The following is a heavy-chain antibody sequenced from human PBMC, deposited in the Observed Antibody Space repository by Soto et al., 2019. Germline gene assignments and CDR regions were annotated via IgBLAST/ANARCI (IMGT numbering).Heavy chain of an antibody. D-gene: IGHD6-19*01. CDR2: ITSDTKTI. CDR3: ASSVEGHFDY. J-gene: IGHJ4*02. V-gene: IGHV3-48*02. Sequence: EVQLVESGGALVQRGGSLTLSCAASGFRFSIYSMNWVRQAPGKGLEWSAYITSDTKTIKYAESVKGRFTISRDNAKNSVYLQMDNLSDDDTAVYYCASSVEGHFDYWGQGTVVTVSS. CDR1: GFRFSIYS.